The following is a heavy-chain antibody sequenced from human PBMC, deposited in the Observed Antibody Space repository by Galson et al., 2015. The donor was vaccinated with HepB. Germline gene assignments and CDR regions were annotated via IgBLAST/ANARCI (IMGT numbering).Heavy chain of an antibody. CDR1: GGTFSSYA. D-gene: IGHD1-1*01. V-gene: IGHV1-69*13. CDR2: IIPIFGTA. Sequence: SVKVSCKASGGTFSSYAISWVRQAPGQGLEWMGGIIPIFGTANYAQRFQGRVTMTADASTGTAYLELRNLRSDDTAVYYCARDSRLELRLNNYFSYGMDVWGQGSAVIVSS. J-gene: IGHJ6*02. CDR3: ARDSRLELRLNNYFSYGMDV.